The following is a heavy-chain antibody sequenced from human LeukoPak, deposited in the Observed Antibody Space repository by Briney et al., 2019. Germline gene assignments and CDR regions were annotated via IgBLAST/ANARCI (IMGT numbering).Heavy chain of an antibody. V-gene: IGHV4-38-2*01. J-gene: IGHJ6*03. Sequence: PSETLSLTCAVSGYSISSGYYWGWIRQPPGKGLEWIGSIYHSGSTYYNPSLKSRVTISVDTSKNQFSLKLSSVTAADTAVYYCARQITGYYYYYMDVWGKGTTVTVS. D-gene: IGHD3-16*01. CDR3: ARQITGYYYYYMDV. CDR2: IYHSGST. CDR1: GYSISSGYY.